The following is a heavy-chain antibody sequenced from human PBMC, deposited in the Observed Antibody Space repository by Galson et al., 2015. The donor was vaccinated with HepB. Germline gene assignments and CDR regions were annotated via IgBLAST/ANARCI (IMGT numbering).Heavy chain of an antibody. D-gene: IGHD3-9*01. CDR2: VYYDGSNQ. CDR1: GFTFRNYG. V-gene: IGHV3-33*08. J-gene: IGHJ4*02. CDR3: TTDWSRYFDH. Sequence: SLRLSCAASGFTFRNYGMHWVRQAPGKGLEWVAVVYYDGSNQDYADSVKGRFTISKDNSKSMVYLQMSSLRAEDTVMYYCTTDWSRYFDHWGQGTPVTVSS.